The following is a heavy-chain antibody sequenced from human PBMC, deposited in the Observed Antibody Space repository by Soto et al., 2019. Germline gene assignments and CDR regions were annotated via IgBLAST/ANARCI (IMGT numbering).Heavy chain of an antibody. CDR3: ASQFCSGGACFNWFDP. Sequence: PSETLSLTCTVSGGSIRSSLYYWSWIRQPPGKGLEWIGYIFDSGITHYNPSLKSRVAMSVDTSKNQFSPNLTSVTAADTAVYFCASQFCSGGACFNWFDPWGRGTLVTVSS. V-gene: IGHV4-30-4*01. D-gene: IGHD2-21*02. J-gene: IGHJ5*02. CDR1: GGSIRSSLYY. CDR2: IFDSGIT.